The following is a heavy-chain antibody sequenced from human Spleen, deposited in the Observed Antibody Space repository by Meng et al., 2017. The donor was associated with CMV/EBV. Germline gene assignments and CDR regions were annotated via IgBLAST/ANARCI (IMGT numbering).Heavy chain of an antibody. J-gene: IGHJ5*02. CDR2: ISSSTSYI. Sequence: CRASVFAFSNYSMSWVRQAPGKGLECVSSISSSTSYIYYADSVKGRFTISRDNAKNSLYLQMNSLRAEDTAVYYCARWTDYDFWFDPWGQGTLVTVSS. CDR3: ARWTDYDFWFDP. D-gene: IGHD3-3*01. V-gene: IGHV3-21*01. CDR1: VFAFSNYS.